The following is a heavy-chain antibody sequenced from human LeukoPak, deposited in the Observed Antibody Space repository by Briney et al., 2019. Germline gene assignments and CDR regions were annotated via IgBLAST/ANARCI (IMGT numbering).Heavy chain of an antibody. CDR1: GFTFSTYW. CDR2: INTAGSST. D-gene: IGHD4-23*01. Sequence: GGSLRLSCAASGFTFSTYWMHWVRQAPGKGLVWVSRINTAGSSTYYADSVKGRFTISRDNAKNTLYLQMNSLRAEDTAVYYCARRAGGYSHPYDYWGQGVLVTVSS. V-gene: IGHV3-74*01. CDR3: ARRAGGYSHPYDY. J-gene: IGHJ4*02.